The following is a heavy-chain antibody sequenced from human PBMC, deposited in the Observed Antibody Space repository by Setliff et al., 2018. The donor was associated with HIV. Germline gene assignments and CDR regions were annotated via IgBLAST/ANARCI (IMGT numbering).Heavy chain of an antibody. CDR3: ARFARDPTD. J-gene: IGHJ4*02. Sequence: SETLSLTCTVSGASITSSYWTWIRQSPGRGLEYLGYIYYSGDSNYSPTLKSRLSMSLDASTSQFSLRLNSLTAADTAMYYCARFARDPTDWGRGILVTVSS. V-gene: IGHV4-59*08. CDR1: GASITSSY. CDR2: IYYSGDS.